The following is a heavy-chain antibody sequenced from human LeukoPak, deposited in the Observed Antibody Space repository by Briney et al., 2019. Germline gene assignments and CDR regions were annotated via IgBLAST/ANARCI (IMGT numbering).Heavy chain of an antibody. CDR1: GFTFSSYA. Sequence: GGSLRLSCAASGFTFSSYAMSWARQAPGKGLEWVSAISGSGGSTYYADSVKGRFTISRDNSKNTLYLQMNSLRAEDTAVYYCAKDRVGATTETFDYWGQGTLVTVSS. J-gene: IGHJ4*02. CDR3: AKDRVGATTETFDY. V-gene: IGHV3-23*01. CDR2: ISGSGGST. D-gene: IGHD1-26*01.